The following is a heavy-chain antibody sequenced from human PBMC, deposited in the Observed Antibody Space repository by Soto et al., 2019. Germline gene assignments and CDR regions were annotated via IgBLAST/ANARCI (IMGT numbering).Heavy chain of an antibody. Sequence: QVQLVPSGAEVKKPGASVKVSCKASGYTFTRYYMHWVRQAPGQGLEWMGIINPSGGSTSYAQKVQGRVTMTSDTSTSTVYMELSSLRSEDTAVYYCASAVSTGFYYWGQGTLVTVSS. J-gene: IGHJ4*02. CDR2: INPSGGST. D-gene: IGHD3-9*01. V-gene: IGHV1-46*01. CDR1: GYTFTRYY. CDR3: ASAVSTGFYY.